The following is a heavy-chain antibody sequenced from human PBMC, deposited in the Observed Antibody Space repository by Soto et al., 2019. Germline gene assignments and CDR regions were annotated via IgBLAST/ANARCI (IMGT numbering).Heavy chain of an antibody. J-gene: IGHJ5*02. D-gene: IGHD2-15*01. V-gene: IGHV4-59*01. CDR2: IYYRGST. CDR3: ARGTQGGYCSGGGCYSENDS. CDR1: GGSISSYS. Sequence: QVQLQESGPGLVKPSETLSLTCTVSGGSISSYSWSWIRQPPGKGLEWIGHIYYRGSTNYNPSLKRRGTISRDTSKNQFSLKLSSVTAADTAVYYWARGTQGGYCSGGGCYSENDSWGQGTLVTVSS.